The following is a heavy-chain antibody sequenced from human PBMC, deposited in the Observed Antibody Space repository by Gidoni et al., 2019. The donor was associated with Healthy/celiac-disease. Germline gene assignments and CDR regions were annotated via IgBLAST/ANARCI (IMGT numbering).Heavy chain of an antibody. V-gene: IGHV4-4*07. CDR2: IYTSGRT. D-gene: IGHD6-19*01. CDR3: ARDRSSGWYPPWFDP. J-gene: IGHJ5*02. Sequence: QVQLQESGPGLVKPSETLSLTCTVSGGSISSYYWSWIRQPAGKGLEWIGRIYTSGRTNYNPSLKSRVTMSVDTSKNQFSLKLSSVTAADTAVYYCARDRSSGWYPPWFDPWGQGTLVTVSS. CDR1: GGSISSYY.